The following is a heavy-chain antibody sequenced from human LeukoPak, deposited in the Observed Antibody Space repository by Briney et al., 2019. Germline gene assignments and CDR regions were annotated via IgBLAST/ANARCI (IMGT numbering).Heavy chain of an antibody. V-gene: IGHV3-23*01. Sequence: PGGSLRLSCAASGFTFSSYAMGWVRQAPGKGLGWVSAISGSGGSTYYADSVKGRFTISRDNSKNTLYLQMNSLRAEDTAVYYCAKDEMGGWPPYYYYGMDVWGQGTTVTVSS. D-gene: IGHD6-19*01. CDR1: GFTFSSYA. J-gene: IGHJ6*02. CDR3: AKDEMGGWPPYYYYGMDV. CDR2: ISGSGGST.